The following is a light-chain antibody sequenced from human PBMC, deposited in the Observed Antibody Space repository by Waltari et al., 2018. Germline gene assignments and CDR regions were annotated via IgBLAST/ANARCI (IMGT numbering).Light chain of an antibody. CDR1: HSITIW. J-gene: IGKJ1*01. CDR3: QQYNTYPWT. Sequence: DIQMTQSPSTLSASVGDRITITCRASHSITIWLAWYQQKPGEAPKLLIFRASSLEGGVPSRVSGSGSGTEFTLTISSLQPDDFATYYCQQYNTYPWTFGQGTKVEIK. CDR2: RAS. V-gene: IGKV1-5*03.